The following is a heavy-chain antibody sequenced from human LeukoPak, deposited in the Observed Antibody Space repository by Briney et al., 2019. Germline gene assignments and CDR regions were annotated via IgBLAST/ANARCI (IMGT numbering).Heavy chain of an antibody. CDR2: MNPNSGNT. CDR3: ARGSVWLVYYYYMDV. J-gene: IGHJ6*03. V-gene: IGHV1-8*03. CDR1: GYTFTSYD. D-gene: IGHD3-22*01. Sequence: ASVKVSCKASGYTFTSYDINWVRQAPGQGLEWMGWMNPNSGNTGYAQKFQGRVTITRNTSISTAYMELSGLRSEDTAVYYCARGSVWLVYYYYMDVWGKGTTVTVSS.